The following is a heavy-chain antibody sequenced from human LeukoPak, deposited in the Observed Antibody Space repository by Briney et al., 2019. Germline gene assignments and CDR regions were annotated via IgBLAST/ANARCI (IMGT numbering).Heavy chain of an antibody. D-gene: IGHD3-10*01. V-gene: IGHV3-30*02. Sequence: AGGSLRLSCAASGFIFSDYHMHWVRQAPGKGLEWLTFIWSDGSNTFSADSVKGRFTFSRDNSKKTLYLQMNSLRPEDTAVYYCAKDGGSGSHSLDWWGQGTLVTVSS. CDR3: AKDGGSGSHSLDW. CDR2: IWSDGSNT. J-gene: IGHJ4*02. CDR1: GFIFSDYH.